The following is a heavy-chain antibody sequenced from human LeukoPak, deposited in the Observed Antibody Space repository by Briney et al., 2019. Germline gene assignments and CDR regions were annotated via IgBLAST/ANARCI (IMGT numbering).Heavy chain of an antibody. V-gene: IGHV3-30-3*01. CDR2: ISYDGSNK. J-gene: IGHJ1*01. D-gene: IGHD3-3*01. Sequence: GGSLRLSCAASGFTFSSYAMHWVRQAPGKGLECVAVISYDGSNKYYADSVKGRFTISRDNSKNTLYLQMNSLRAEDTAVYYCARDPIYDFWSGYPYFQHWGQGTLVTVSS. CDR3: ARDPIYDFWSGYPYFQH. CDR1: GFTFSSYA.